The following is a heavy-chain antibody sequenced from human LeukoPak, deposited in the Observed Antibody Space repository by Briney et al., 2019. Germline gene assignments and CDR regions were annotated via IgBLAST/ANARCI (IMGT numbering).Heavy chain of an antibody. Sequence: ASVKVSCKTSGYTFTSYGISWVRQAPGQGLEWMGWISAFNGNTNYAQKLQGRVTLTTDTSTSTAYMELRSLRFDDTAVYYCARDLMIAVVVTGTIWGQGTLVTVSS. J-gene: IGHJ4*02. D-gene: IGHD3-22*01. V-gene: IGHV1-18*01. CDR1: GYTFTSYG. CDR2: ISAFNGNT. CDR3: ARDLMIAVVVTGTI.